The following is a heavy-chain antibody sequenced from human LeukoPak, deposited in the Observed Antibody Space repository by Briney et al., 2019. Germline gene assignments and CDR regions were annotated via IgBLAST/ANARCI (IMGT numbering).Heavy chain of an antibody. CDR1: GFTFIDYW. V-gene: IGHV3-7*01. CDR2: IKQDGSDK. D-gene: IGHD2-21*02. CDR3: ARGGRHGVTAILCDLFDS. J-gene: IGHJ4*02. Sequence: GGSLRLSCSASGFTFIDYWMIWVRQAPGKGLEWVASIKQDGSDKHYVDSVKGRFTISRDNAKNSQYLQMSSLRAEDTAVYYCARGGRHGVTAILCDLFDSWGQGTLVTVSS.